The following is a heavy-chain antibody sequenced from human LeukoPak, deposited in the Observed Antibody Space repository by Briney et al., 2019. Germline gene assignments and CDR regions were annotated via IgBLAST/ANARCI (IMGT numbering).Heavy chain of an antibody. CDR1: AYSFTNYW. J-gene: IGHJ4*02. V-gene: IGHV5-51*01. D-gene: IGHD2-21*01. CDR3: ARQDSQFED. CDR2: IYPGDSDT. Sequence: EAPKISCWGSAYSFTNYWIGCVRQMPGKSLEWMGIIYPGDSDTRYSPSFQGQVTISADKSISTAYLQWSSLKASDTAMYYCARQDSQFEDWGQGTLVIVSS.